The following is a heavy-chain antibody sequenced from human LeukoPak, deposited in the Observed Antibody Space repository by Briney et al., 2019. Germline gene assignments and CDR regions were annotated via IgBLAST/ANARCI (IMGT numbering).Heavy chain of an antibody. CDR3: AKDRGIAAAVHENNWFDP. Sequence: PGRSLRLSCAASGFTFSSYGMHWVRQAPGKGLEWVAVISYDGSNKYYADSVKGRFTISRDNSKNTLYLQMNSLRAEDTAVYYCAKDRGIAAAVHENNWFDPWGQGTLVTVSS. CDR2: ISYDGSNK. J-gene: IGHJ5*02. D-gene: IGHD6-13*01. V-gene: IGHV3-30*18. CDR1: GFTFSSYG.